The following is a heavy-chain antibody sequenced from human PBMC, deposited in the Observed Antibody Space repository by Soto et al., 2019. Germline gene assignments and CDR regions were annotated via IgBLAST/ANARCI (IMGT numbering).Heavy chain of an antibody. J-gene: IGHJ4*02. CDR1: GYTFTSYA. D-gene: IGHD4-17*01. V-gene: IGHV1-3*01. CDR3: ARFSYGDLSDALGY. Sequence: ALVNRSCKASGYTFTSYAMHWVSQAHGQRLEWMGWINAGNGNTKYSQKFQGRVTITRDTSASTAYMELSSLRSEDTAVYYCARFSYGDLSDALGYWGQGPLVTGSS. CDR2: INAGNGNT.